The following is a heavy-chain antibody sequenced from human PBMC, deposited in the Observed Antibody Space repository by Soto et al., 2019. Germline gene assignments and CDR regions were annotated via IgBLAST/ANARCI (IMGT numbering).Heavy chain of an antibody. V-gene: IGHV1-2*04. Sequence: ASVKVSCKASGYTFTGYYMHWVRQAPGQGLEWMGWINPNSGGTNYAQKFQGWVTMTRDTSISTAYMELSRLRSDDTAVYYCARAEDLRYVDWPPNSYAFDIWGKGTMVTVSS. CDR2: INPNSGGT. CDR1: GYTFTGYY. J-gene: IGHJ3*02. D-gene: IGHD3-9*01. CDR3: ARAEDLRYVDWPPNSYAFDI.